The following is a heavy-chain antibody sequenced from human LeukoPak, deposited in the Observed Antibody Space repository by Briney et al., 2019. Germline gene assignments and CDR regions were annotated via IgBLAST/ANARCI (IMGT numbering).Heavy chain of an antibody. D-gene: IGHD2-15*01. Sequence: SETLSLTCTVSGYSISSGYYWGWIRQPPGKGLEWIGSIHHSGNTYYNPSLKRRVTISVHTSKNQFSLTLSSVTAADTAVYYCARAIYCSGGSCYSSQYFDLWGRGTLVTVSS. V-gene: IGHV4-38-2*02. CDR1: GYSISSGYY. J-gene: IGHJ2*01. CDR3: ARAIYCSGGSCYSSQYFDL. CDR2: IHHSGNT.